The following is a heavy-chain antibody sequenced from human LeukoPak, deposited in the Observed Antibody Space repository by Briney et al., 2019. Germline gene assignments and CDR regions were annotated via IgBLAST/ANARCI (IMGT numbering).Heavy chain of an antibody. CDR2: IWYDGSNK. Sequence: PGGSLRLSCAASGFTFSSYGMHWVRQAPGKGLEWVAVIWYDGSNKYYADSVKGRFTISRDNSKNTLYLQMNSLRAEDTAVYYCARERERYCTNGVCYSDPSDYWGQGTLVTVSS. CDR3: ARERERYCTNGVCYSDPSDY. J-gene: IGHJ4*02. CDR1: GFTFSSYG. V-gene: IGHV3-33*01. D-gene: IGHD2-8*01.